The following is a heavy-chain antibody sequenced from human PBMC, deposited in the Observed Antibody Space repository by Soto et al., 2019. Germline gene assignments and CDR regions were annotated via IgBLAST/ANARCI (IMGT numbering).Heavy chain of an antibody. Sequence: GGSLRLSCAASGFTFSSYGMHWVRQAPGKGLEWVAVISYDGSNKYYADSVKGRFTISRDNSKNTLYLQMNSLRAEDTAVYYCAKYSYSSPGGYWGQGTVVTVSS. CDR3: AKYSYSSPGGY. CDR2: ISYDGSNK. D-gene: IGHD6-13*01. J-gene: IGHJ4*02. CDR1: GFTFSSYG. V-gene: IGHV3-30*18.